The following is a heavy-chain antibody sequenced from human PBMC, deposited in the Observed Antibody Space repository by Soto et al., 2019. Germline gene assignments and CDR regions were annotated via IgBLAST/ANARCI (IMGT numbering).Heavy chain of an antibody. D-gene: IGHD3-9*01. CDR3: ASHRYFDHHTAAWFDT. V-gene: IGHV1-69*02. CDR1: GGTFSSYT. CDR2: IIPILGIA. J-gene: IGHJ5*02. Sequence: QVQLVQSGAEVKKPGSSVKVSCKASGGTFSSYTISWVRQAPGQGLEWMGRIIPILGIANYAQKFQGRVTITADKSTSTAYMELSSLRPEDTVVYYCASHRYFDHHTAAWFDTWGQGTLVTVSS.